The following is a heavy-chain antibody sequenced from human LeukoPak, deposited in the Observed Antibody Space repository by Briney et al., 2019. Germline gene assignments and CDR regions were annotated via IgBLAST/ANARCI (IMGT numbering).Heavy chain of an antibody. J-gene: IGHJ4*02. V-gene: IGHV3-53*01. CDR3: AKKYGAYVGPFDY. CDR2: IYSGGST. CDR1: GFTVSSNY. Sequence: GGSLRLSCAASGFTVSSNYMSWVRQAPGKGLEWVSVIYSGGSTYYADSVKGRFTISRDNSKNTLYLQMNSLRAEDTAVYYCAKKYGAYVGPFDYWGQGTLVTVSS. D-gene: IGHD4/OR15-4a*01.